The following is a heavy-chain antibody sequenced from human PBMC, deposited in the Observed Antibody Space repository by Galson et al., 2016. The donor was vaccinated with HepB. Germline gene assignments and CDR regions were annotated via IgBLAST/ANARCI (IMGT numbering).Heavy chain of an antibody. V-gene: IGHV3-49*03. CDR2: IRSKVYGGTP. Sequence: SLRLSCAASGFTFGDYSMSWFRQAPGKGLQWVGFIRSKVYGGTPEYAASGKGRFSISSDDSKIIAHLQMNRLKPEATDVYYGARFTLRYFDMLFFWGQGTLVSVSS. D-gene: IGHD3-9*01. CDR1: GFTFGDYS. CDR3: ARFTLRYFDMLFF. J-gene: IGHJ4*02.